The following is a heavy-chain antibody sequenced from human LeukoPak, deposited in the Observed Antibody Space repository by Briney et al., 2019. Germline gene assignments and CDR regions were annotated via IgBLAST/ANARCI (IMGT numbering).Heavy chain of an antibody. D-gene: IGHD3-22*01. V-gene: IGHV4-31*03. Sequence: SQTLSLTCTVSGGSISSGGYYWSWIRQHPGKGLEWIGYIYYSGSTYYNPSLKSRVTISVDTSKNQFSLKLSSVTAADTAVYYCGVTYYYDSSGYYYWYYFDYWGQGTLVTVSS. CDR3: GVTYYYDSSGYYYWYYFDY. CDR1: GGSISSGGYY. J-gene: IGHJ4*02. CDR2: IYYSGST.